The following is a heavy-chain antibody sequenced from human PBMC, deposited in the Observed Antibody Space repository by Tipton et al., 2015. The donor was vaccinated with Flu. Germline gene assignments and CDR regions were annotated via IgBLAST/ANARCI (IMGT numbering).Heavy chain of an antibody. Sequence: TLSLTCAVYGGSFSGYYWSWSRQPPGKGLEWIGEINHSGSTNYNPSLKSRVTISVDTSKNQFSLKLSSVTAADTAVYYCARRGPPAVYGDYDFDYWGQGTLVTVSS. J-gene: IGHJ4*02. CDR1: GGSFSGYY. CDR3: ARRGPPAVYGDYDFDY. CDR2: INHSGST. D-gene: IGHD4-17*01. V-gene: IGHV4-34*01.